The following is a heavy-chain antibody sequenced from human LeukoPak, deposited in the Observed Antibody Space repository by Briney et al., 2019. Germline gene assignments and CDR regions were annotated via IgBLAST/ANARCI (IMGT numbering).Heavy chain of an antibody. D-gene: IGHD3-10*01. CDR1: GFTFSSYA. Sequence: GGSLRLSCAASGFTFSSYAMSWVRQAPGKGLEWVSAISGSGGSTYYADSVKGRFTISRDNSKNTLYLQMNSLRAEDTAVYYCSKDIVLWFGEYDYWGQGTLVTVSS. V-gene: IGHV3-23*01. CDR3: SKDIVLWFGEYDY. CDR2: ISGSGGST. J-gene: IGHJ4*02.